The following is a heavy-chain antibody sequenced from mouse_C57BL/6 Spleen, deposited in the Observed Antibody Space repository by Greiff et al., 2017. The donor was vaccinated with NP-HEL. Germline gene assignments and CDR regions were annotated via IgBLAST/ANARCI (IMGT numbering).Heavy chain of an antibody. CDR1: GYTFTSYW. CDR3: AKMDYDGAWLAY. V-gene: IGHV1-64*01. D-gene: IGHD2-4*01. Sequence: QVQLQQPGAELVKPGASVKLSCKASGYTFTSYWMHWVKQRPGQGLEWIGMIHPNSGSTNYNEKFKSKATLTVDKSSSTAYMQLSSLTSEDSAVYYCAKMDYDGAWLAYWGQGTLVTVSA. CDR2: IHPNSGST. J-gene: IGHJ3*01.